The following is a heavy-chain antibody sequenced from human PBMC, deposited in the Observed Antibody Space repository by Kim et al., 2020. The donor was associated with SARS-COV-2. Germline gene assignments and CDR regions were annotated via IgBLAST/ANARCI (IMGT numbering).Heavy chain of an antibody. V-gene: IGHV1-69*13. CDR1: GGNFNSFA. Sequence: SVKVSCKTSGGNFNSFAMNWVRQAPGQGLEWMGGIVPFSNSTNYAQQFRGRVKITADESTSTSYMELTRLTSDDTAVYYCARDADDSDGLDIWGQGTMVRVSS. CDR3: ARDADDSDGLDI. D-gene: IGHD2-21*02. J-gene: IGHJ3*02. CDR2: IVPFSNST.